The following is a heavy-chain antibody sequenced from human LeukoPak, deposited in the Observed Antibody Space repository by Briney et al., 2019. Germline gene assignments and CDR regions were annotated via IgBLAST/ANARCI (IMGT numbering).Heavy chain of an antibody. CDR1: GWSFSGYY. D-gene: IGHD3-9*01. J-gene: IGHJ4*02. Sequence: SETLSLTCAVYGWSFSGYYCSWIRQPPGKGLEWIGEINHSGSTNYNPSLKSRVTISVDTSKNQFSLKLSSVTAADTAVYYCSATRLGLFDYWGQGTLVTVSS. V-gene: IGHV4-34*01. CDR3: SATRLGLFDY. CDR2: INHSGST.